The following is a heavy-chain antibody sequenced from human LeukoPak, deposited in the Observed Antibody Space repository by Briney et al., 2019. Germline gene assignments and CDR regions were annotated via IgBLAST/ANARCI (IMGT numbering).Heavy chain of an antibody. CDR1: GFTFSSYS. V-gene: IGHV3-48*04. CDR2: ISGGSSSK. Sequence: GGSLRLSCAASGFTFSSYSMNWVCQSPGKGLEWVSYISGGSSSKYYADSVKGRFTISRDNAKNSLYLQMNSLRAEDTAVYYCARAGYCSGGSCIRSFDPWGQGTLVTVSS. D-gene: IGHD2-15*01. CDR3: ARAGYCSGGSCIRSFDP. J-gene: IGHJ5*02.